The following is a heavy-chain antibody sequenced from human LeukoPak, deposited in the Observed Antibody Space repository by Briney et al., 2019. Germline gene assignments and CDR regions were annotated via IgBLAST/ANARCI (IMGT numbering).Heavy chain of an antibody. CDR3: SRENGAFSPFGY. V-gene: IGHV4-4*02. CDR2: VNLQGST. J-gene: IGHJ4*02. Sequence: SGTLSLTCGVSGGSISDTNWWTWFRQPPGKGLEWIGEVNLQGSTNYNPSLSSRVIMALDTSKNHLSLNLTSVTAADTAVYYCSRENGAFSPFGYWGQGTLVTVPS. D-gene: IGHD2-8*01. CDR1: GGSISDTNW.